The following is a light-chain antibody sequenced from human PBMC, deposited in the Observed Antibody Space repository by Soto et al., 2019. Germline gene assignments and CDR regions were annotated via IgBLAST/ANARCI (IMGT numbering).Light chain of an antibody. Sequence: DIQMTQSPSSLSASVGDRVTITCRASQSLSSYLNWYQQKPGKAPKLLIYAASSLQSGVPSRFSVSGSGTDFTLTISSLQPEDFATYYCQQSYSTLAMYTFGQGTKLEIK. CDR2: AAS. CDR1: QSLSSY. J-gene: IGKJ2*01. V-gene: IGKV1-39*01. CDR3: QQSYSTLAMYT.